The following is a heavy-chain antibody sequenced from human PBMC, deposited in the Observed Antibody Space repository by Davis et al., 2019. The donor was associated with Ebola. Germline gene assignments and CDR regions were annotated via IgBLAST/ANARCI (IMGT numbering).Heavy chain of an antibody. J-gene: IGHJ6*02. V-gene: IGHV4-34*01. CDR3: AGGTIFGVVNPYYYYGMDV. Sequence: ESLKISCAASGFTFSSYWMSWVRQAPGKGLEWIGEINHSGSTNYNPSLKSRVTISVDTSKNQFSLKLSSVTAADTAVYYCAGGTIFGVVNPYYYYGMDVWGQGTTVTVSS. CDR2: INHSGST. D-gene: IGHD3-3*01. CDR1: GFTFSSYW.